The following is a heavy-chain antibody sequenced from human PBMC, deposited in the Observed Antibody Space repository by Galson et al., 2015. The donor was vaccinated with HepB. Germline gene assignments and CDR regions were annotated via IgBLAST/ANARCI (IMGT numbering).Heavy chain of an antibody. J-gene: IGHJ4*02. Sequence: SLRLSCAASGFTFSDYYMSWIRQAPGKGLEWVSYISSSSSYTNYADSVKGRFTISRDNAKNSLYLQMNSLRAEDTAVYYCARDAGHYYDSSGYYPDYWGQGTLVTVSS. CDR2: ISSSSSYT. CDR3: ARDAGHYYDSSGYYPDY. CDR1: GFTFSDYY. D-gene: IGHD3-22*01. V-gene: IGHV3-11*06.